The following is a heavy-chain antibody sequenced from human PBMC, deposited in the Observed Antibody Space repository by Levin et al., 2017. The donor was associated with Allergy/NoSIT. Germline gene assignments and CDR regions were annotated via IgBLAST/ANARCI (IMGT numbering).Heavy chain of an antibody. CDR1: GYTFTSYG. CDR2: ISAYNGNT. V-gene: IGHV1-18*01. CDR3: ARSAEGQRRATIFGVVTLLRTFDY. J-gene: IGHJ4*02. Sequence: ASVKVSCKASGYTFTSYGISWVRQAPGQGLEWMGWISAYNGNTNYAQKLQGRVTMTTDTSTSTAYMELRSLRSDDTAVYYCARSAEGQRRATIFGVVTLLRTFDYWGQGTLVTVSS. D-gene: IGHD3-3*01.